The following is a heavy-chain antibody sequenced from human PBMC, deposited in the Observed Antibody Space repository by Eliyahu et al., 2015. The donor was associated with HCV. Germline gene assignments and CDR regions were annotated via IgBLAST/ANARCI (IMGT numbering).Heavy chain of an antibody. J-gene: IGHJ5*02. Sequence: QVQLVQSGAEVKKPGSSVKVSCKASGGTFSSYAISWVRQAPGQGLEWMGGIIPIFGTANYAQKFQGRVTITADESTSTAYMELSSLRSEDTAVYYCFVGHGDFWSGQGRYNWFDPWGQGTLVTVSS. V-gene: IGHV1-69*01. CDR2: IIPIFGTA. CDR3: FVGHGDFWSGQGRYNWFDP. D-gene: IGHD3-3*01. CDR1: GGTFSSYA.